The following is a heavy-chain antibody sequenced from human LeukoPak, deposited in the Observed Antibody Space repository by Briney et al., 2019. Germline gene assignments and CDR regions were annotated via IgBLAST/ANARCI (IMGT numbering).Heavy chain of an antibody. J-gene: IGHJ5*02. CDR3: ARGSGSGSWGNWFDP. D-gene: IGHD1-26*01. Sequence: ASVKVSCKASGYTFTGYYMHWVRQAPGQGLEWMGWINPNSGGTNYAQKFQGRVTMTRDTSISTAYMELSRLRSDDTAVYYCARGSGSGSWGNWFDPWGQGTLVTVSS. CDR1: GYTFTGYY. V-gene: IGHV1-2*02. CDR2: INPNSGGT.